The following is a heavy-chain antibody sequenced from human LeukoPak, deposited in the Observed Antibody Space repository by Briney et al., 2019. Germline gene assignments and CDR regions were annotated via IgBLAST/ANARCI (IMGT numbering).Heavy chain of an antibody. CDR3: AISTPHLDYGDEVAVWFDP. CDR1: GGSISSYY. V-gene: IGHV4-4*07. D-gene: IGHD4-17*01. Sequence: SETLSLTCIVSGGSISSYYWSWIRQPAGKGLEWIGRIYTSGSTHYNPSLKSRVTMSVDTSKSQFSLKLRSVTAADTAVYYCAISTPHLDYGDEVAVWFDPWGQGTLVTVSS. CDR2: IYTSGST. J-gene: IGHJ5*02.